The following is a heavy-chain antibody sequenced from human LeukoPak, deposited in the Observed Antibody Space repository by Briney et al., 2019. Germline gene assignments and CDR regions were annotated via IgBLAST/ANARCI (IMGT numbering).Heavy chain of an antibody. V-gene: IGHV4-39*07. Sequence: SETLSLTCTVSGGSITNVSYYWGWIRQPPGKGLEWIGSIYYSGSTYYDPSLQSRVTISVDTSKNQFSLKLNSVTAADTAVYYCARALYDSGPGGAFDIWGQGTMVTVSS. CDR1: GGSITNVSYY. CDR3: ARALYDSGPGGAFDI. J-gene: IGHJ3*02. CDR2: IYYSGST. D-gene: IGHD6-19*01.